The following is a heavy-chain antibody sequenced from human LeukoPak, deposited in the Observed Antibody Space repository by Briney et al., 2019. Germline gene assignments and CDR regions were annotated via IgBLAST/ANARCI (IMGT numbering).Heavy chain of an antibody. CDR1: GGSISSGGYY. Sequence: SETLSLTFTVSGGSISSGGYYWSWIRQHPGKGLEWIGYIYYSGSTYYNPSLKSRVTISVDTSKNQFSPKLSSVTAADTAVYYCASAEGGSYGFDYWGQGTLVTVSS. D-gene: IGHD1-26*01. V-gene: IGHV4-31*03. CDR2: IYYSGST. J-gene: IGHJ4*02. CDR3: ASAEGGSYGFDY.